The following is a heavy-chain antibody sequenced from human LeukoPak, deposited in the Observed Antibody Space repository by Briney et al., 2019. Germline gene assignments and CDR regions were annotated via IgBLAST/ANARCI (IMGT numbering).Heavy chain of an antibody. CDR3: ARDTRAAAGTGSYFEY. J-gene: IGHJ4*02. CDR2: ISTSSSYI. V-gene: IGHV3-21*01. Sequence: GGSLRLSCAASGFTFNNYNMIWVRQAPGKGLEWVSSISTSSSYIYYADSVKGRFTIPRDNAKNSLYLQMNSLRAEDTAVYYCARDTRAAAGTGSYFEYWGQGTLVTVSS. CDR1: GFTFNNYN. D-gene: IGHD6-13*01.